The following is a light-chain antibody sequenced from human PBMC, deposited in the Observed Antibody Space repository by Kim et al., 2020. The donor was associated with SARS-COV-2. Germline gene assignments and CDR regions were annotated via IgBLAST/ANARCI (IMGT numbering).Light chain of an antibody. CDR3: NSRYSNDNVV. J-gene: IGLJ2*01. Sequence: SSELTQDPAVSVALRQTVRITCQGDSLRSYYATWYQQKPGQAPILVIYGKNNRPSGIPDRFSGSSSGNTASLTITGTQAGDEADYYCNSRYSNDNVVFGGGTQLTVL. CDR2: GKN. V-gene: IGLV3-19*01. CDR1: SLRSYY.